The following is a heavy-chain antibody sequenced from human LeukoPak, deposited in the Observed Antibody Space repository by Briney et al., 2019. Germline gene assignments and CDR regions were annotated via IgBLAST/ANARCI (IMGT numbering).Heavy chain of an antibody. CDR3: ASLTGISDY. J-gene: IGHJ4*02. CDR1: GYSISSGYY. V-gene: IGHV4-38-2*02. Sequence: PSETMSLTCTVSGYSISSGYYWGWIRQPPGKGLEGIGSIYHSGSTYYNPSLKRRVTISVDTSKNQFPLKLSSVPAADTAVYYCASLTGISDYWGRGTLVTVSS. D-gene: IGHD1-20*01. CDR2: IYHSGST.